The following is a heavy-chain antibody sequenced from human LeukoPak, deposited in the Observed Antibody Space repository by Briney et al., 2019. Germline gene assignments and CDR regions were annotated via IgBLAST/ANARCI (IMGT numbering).Heavy chain of an antibody. V-gene: IGHV3-23*01. D-gene: IGHD3-10*01. Sequence: GGSLRLSCAASGFTFSSYAMSWVRQAPGKGLEWVSAISGSGGSAYYADSVKGRFTISRDNSKNTLYLQMNSLGAEDTAVYYCAKVGPYGSGTGFDYWGQGTLVTVSS. J-gene: IGHJ4*02. CDR1: GFTFSSYA. CDR2: ISGSGGSA. CDR3: AKVGPYGSGTGFDY.